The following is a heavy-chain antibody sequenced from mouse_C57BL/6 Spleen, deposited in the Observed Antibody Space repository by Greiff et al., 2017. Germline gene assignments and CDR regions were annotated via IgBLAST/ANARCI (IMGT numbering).Heavy chain of an antibody. Sequence: QVQLKQPGAELVMPGASVKLSCKASGYTFTSYWMHWVKQRPGQGLEWIGEIDPSDSYTNYNQKFKGKSTLTVDKSSSTAYMQLSSLTSEDSAVYYCARRAGTTLNGYYYAMDYWGQGTSVTVSS. V-gene: IGHV1-69*01. D-gene: IGHD1-1*01. J-gene: IGHJ4*01. CDR3: ARRAGTTLNGYYYAMDY. CDR1: GYTFTSYW. CDR2: IDPSDSYT.